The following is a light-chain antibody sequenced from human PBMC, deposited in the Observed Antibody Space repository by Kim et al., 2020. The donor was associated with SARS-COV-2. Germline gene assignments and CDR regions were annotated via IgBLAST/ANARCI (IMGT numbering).Light chain of an antibody. Sequence: ASTGDRVTVTCRTSQNISCYLAWYQQKPGKAPKLLIYAASTLQTGVPSTFTGNGSGTDFTLTISCLQSEDFATYYCQQYYSYPLTFGGGTKVDIK. V-gene: IGKV1-8*01. J-gene: IGKJ4*01. CDR3: QQYYSYPLT. CDR1: QNISCY. CDR2: AAS.